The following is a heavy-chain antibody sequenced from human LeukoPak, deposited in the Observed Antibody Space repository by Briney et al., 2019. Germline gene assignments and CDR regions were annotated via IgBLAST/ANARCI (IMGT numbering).Heavy chain of an antibody. Sequence: SDTLSLPCTVWGGSIKTHFGRGIRQPPGKGVNWMGYVYSTGSTNYNPSLKSRVTMSLDTYKRQLYLELSSVSAADTAIYYCARGDVGGPHTADAFDIWGQGTMVTVSS. CDR2: VYSTGST. CDR3: ARGDVGGPHTADAFDI. J-gene: IGHJ3*02. CDR1: GGSIKTHF. D-gene: IGHD3-16*01. V-gene: IGHV4-4*09.